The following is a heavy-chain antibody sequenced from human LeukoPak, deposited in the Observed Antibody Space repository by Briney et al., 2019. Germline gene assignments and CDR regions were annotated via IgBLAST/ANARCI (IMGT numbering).Heavy chain of an antibody. CDR1: GGSISSYY. J-gene: IGHJ4*02. Sequence: PSETLSLTCTVSGGSISSYYWGWIRQPPGKGLEWIGSIYYSGSTYYSPSLNSRVTISVDTSKNQLSLKLSSVTAADTAVYFCARHRDFHFDYWGQGTLVTVSS. V-gene: IGHV4-39*01. CDR2: IYYSGST. CDR3: ARHRDFHFDY. D-gene: IGHD3-10*01.